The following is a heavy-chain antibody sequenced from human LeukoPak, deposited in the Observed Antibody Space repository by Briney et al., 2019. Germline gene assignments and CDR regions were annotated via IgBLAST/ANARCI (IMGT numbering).Heavy chain of an antibody. CDR3: ARADRLDGGPYLIGP. J-gene: IGHJ5*02. D-gene: IGHD2-21*01. CDR1: GYSFSDYY. Sequence: ASVKVSCKTSGYSFSDYYMHWVRQAPGQGLEWMGWINPNSGGTSSAQKFQGRVTMTRDTSITTVYMEVSWLTSDDTAIYYCARADRLDGGPYLIGPWGQGTLVTVSS. V-gene: IGHV1-2*02. CDR2: INPNSGGT.